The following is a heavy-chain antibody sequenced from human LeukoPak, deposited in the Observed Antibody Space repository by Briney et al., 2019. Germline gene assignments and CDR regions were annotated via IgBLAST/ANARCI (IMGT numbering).Heavy chain of an antibody. CDR2: INWNGGST. J-gene: IGHJ4*02. V-gene: IGHV3-20*01. D-gene: IGHD6-13*01. CDR3: VRDIAAADDY. Sequence: RPGGSLRLSCAASGFTFDDYGMSWVRHAPGKGLEWVSGINWNGGSTGYADSVKGRFTISRDNAKNSLYLQMNSLRAEDTALYHCVRDIAAADDYWGQGTLVTVSS. CDR1: GFTFDDYG.